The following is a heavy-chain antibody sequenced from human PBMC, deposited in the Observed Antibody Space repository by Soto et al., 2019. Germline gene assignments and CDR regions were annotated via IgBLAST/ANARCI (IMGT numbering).Heavy chain of an antibody. Sequence: GGSLRLSCAASGFTFSSYAMHWVRQAPGKGLEWVAVISYDGSNKYYADSVKGRFTISRDNSKNTLYLQMNSLRAEDTAVYYCAREGYNWNPGWFDPWGQGTLVTVYS. CDR3: AREGYNWNPGWFDP. J-gene: IGHJ5*02. CDR2: ISYDGSNK. D-gene: IGHD1-20*01. V-gene: IGHV3-30-3*01. CDR1: GFTFSSYA.